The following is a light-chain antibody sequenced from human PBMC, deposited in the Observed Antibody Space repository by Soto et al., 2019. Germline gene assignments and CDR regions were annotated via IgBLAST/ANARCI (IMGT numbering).Light chain of an antibody. Sequence: EIVLTQSPGPLSLSPGERATLSCRASQSVSSSYLGWYQQKPGQAPRLLIYGASSRATGVPDKFSGRGSGTDFTLTISRLEPEDFAVYYCQQYGSSPWTFGQGTKVEIK. J-gene: IGKJ1*01. CDR1: QSVSSSY. CDR3: QQYGSSPWT. V-gene: IGKV3-20*01. CDR2: GAS.